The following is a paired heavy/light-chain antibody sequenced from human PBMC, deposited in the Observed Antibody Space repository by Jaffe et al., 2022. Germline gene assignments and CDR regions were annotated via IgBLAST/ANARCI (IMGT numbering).Light chain of an antibody. CDR1: SGINVGTYR. Sequence: QAVLTQPASLSASPGASARLTCTLRSGINVGTYRIFWYQQKPGSPPQFLLSYKSDSDNHQGSGVPSRFSGSTDASANAGILLISGLQSEDEADYYCMIWHSGAVVFGGGTKLTVL. CDR3: MIWHSGAVV. V-gene: IGLV5-45*01. J-gene: IGLJ2*01. CDR2: YKSDSDN.
Heavy chain of an antibody. CDR2: IYWNGEK. V-gene: IGHV2-5*01. CDR1: GFSLTTSGVG. Sequence: QITLKESGPTLVKPTQTLTLTCTFSGFSLTTSGVGVGWIRQPPGKALEWLSVIYWNGEKRYSPSLKSRLTITKDTSENQVVLTMTNMDPVDTATYYCAHLLNYDGSGTLDYWGQGTLVTVSS. D-gene: IGHD3-10*01. J-gene: IGHJ4*02. CDR3: AHLLNYDGSGTLDY.